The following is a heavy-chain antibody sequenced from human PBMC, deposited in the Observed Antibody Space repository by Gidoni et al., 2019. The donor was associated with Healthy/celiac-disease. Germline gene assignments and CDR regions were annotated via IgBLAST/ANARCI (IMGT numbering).Heavy chain of an antibody. CDR3: ARDSVGVVAATGKYYYYYYMDV. CDR1: GYTFTSYG. Sequence: QVQLVQSGAEVKKPGASVKVSCKASGYTFTSYGISWVRQAPGQGLEWMGWISAYNGNTNYAQKLQGRVTMTTDTSTSTAYMELRSLRSDDTAVYYCARDSVGVVAATGKYYYYYYMDVWGKGTTDTVSS. D-gene: IGHD2-15*01. V-gene: IGHV1-18*01. J-gene: IGHJ6*03. CDR2: ISAYNGNT.